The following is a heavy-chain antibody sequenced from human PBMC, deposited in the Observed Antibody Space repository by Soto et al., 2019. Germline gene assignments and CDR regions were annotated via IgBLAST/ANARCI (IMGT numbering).Heavy chain of an antibody. CDR1: GFTFTSFA. Sequence: GGSLRLSCAASGFTFTSFAFHWVRQAPGQGLEFVAAISYDGANKYYADSVTGRFTISRDSSKNVVSLQMNSLRSEDTAVYYCARDAFDYYASGTYLLWGQGTLVTVSS. CDR3: ARDAFDYYASGTYLL. V-gene: IGHV3-30-3*01. CDR2: ISYDGANK. J-gene: IGHJ4*02. D-gene: IGHD3-10*01.